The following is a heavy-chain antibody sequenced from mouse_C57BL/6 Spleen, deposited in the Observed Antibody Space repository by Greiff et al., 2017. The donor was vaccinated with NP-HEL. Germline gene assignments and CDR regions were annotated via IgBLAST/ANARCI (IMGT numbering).Heavy chain of an antibody. Sequence: EVQLKQSGPGLVKPSQSLSLTCSVTGYSITSGYYWNWIRQFPGNKLEWMGYISYDGSNNYNPSLKNRISITRDTSKNQVFLKLNSVTTEDTATYYCARVYYGNYVDYWGQGTTLTVSS. V-gene: IGHV3-6*01. CDR1: GYSITSGYY. CDR3: ARVYYGNYVDY. CDR2: ISYDGSN. J-gene: IGHJ2*01. D-gene: IGHD2-1*01.